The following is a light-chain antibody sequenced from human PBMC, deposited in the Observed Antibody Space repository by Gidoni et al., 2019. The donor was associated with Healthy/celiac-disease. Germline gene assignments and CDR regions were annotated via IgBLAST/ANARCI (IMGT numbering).Light chain of an antibody. Sequence: SYEPPHPPSVSVSPGQTASITGSGDKLGDKYACWYQQKPGQSPVLVIYQDSKRPSGIPERFSGSNSGNTATLTNSGTQAMDGADYYSQAWDSSTRFGGGTKLTVL. CDR2: QDS. CDR1: KLGDKY. CDR3: QAWDSSTR. V-gene: IGLV3-1*01. J-gene: IGLJ2*01.